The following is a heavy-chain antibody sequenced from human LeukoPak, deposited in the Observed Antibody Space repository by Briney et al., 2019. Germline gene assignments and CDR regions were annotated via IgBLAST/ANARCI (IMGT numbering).Heavy chain of an antibody. CDR2: IYPDDSDT. CDR3: ARSRDCSGYYYLI. D-gene: IGHD3-22*01. Sequence: KPGESLKISCEASGYTFSNYWIGWVRQMPGKGLEWMGIIYPDDSDTKYSPSFQGQVTISADKSISTAYLQWSSLKASDTAMYYCARSRDCSGYYYLIWGQGTLVTVSS. CDR1: GYTFSNYW. J-gene: IGHJ4*02. V-gene: IGHV5-51*03.